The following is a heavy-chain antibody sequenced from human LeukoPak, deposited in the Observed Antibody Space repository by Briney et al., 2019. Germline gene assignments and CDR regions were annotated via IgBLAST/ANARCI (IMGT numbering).Heavy chain of an antibody. CDR1: GFVFSSHA. CDR3: VREAGYCTAASCSKTNWFDP. V-gene: IGHV3-23*05. D-gene: IGHD2-8*02. CDR2: ISNGY. Sequence: PGGSLRLSCVASGFVFSSHAMSWVRQAPGKVLEWVSAISNGYYYADSVKGRFTISRDNSKNTVYLQMSSLRAEDTAVYFCVREAGYCTAASCSKTNWFDPWGQGTLVTVSS. J-gene: IGHJ5*02.